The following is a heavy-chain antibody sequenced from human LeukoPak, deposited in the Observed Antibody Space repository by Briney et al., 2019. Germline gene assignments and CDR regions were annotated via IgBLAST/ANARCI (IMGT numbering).Heavy chain of an antibody. J-gene: IGHJ4*02. Sequence: PGGSLRLSCAASGFTFSSYSMNWVRQAPGKGLEWVSSISSSSSYIYYADSVKGRFTISIDNAKNSLYLQMNSLRAEDTAVYYCARLRKLVVTHPIDYWGQGTLVTVSS. CDR2: ISSSSSYI. V-gene: IGHV3-21*01. CDR1: GFTFSSYS. CDR3: ARLRKLVVTHPIDY. D-gene: IGHD3-22*01.